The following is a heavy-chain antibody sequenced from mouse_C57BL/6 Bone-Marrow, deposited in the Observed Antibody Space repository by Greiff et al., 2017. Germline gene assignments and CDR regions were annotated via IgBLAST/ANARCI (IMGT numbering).Heavy chain of an antibody. D-gene: IGHD1-1*01. V-gene: IGHV5-6*02. CDR1: GFTFSSYG. Sequence: VKLVESGGDLVKPGGSLKLSCAASGFTFSSYGMSWVRQTPDKRLEWVATISSGGSYTYYPDSVKGRFTLSSDNAKNTLYLQISSLESMDTAMYDWERHVPYYCGSGYGGHWFAYWGQGTLVTVSA. J-gene: IGHJ3*01. CDR3: ERHVPYYCGSGYGGHWFAY. CDR2: ISSGGSYT.